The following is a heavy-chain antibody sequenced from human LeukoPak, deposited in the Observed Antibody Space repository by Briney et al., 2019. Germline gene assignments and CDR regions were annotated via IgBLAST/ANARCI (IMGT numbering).Heavy chain of an antibody. J-gene: IGHJ4*02. Sequence: GGSLRLSCAAAGFTFSSYAMSWVRQAPGKGLEWVSTISNNDGSTYYADSVKGRFTISRDNSKNTLYLQIYTLTADDTAIYYCAKATGNLGNWGQGTQVTVSS. CDR2: ISNNDGST. V-gene: IGHV3-23*01. CDR3: AKATGNLGN. D-gene: IGHD1-1*01. CDR1: GFTFSSYA.